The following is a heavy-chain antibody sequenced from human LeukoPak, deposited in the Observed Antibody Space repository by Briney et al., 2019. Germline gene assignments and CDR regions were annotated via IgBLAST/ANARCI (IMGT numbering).Heavy chain of an antibody. CDR1: GLTFSSYA. J-gene: IGHJ4*02. V-gene: IGHV3-30*04. D-gene: IGHD5-12*01. CDR3: AINGGGDSGYGNFDY. CDR2: ISYDGSNK. Sequence: GGSLRLSCAASGLTFSSYAMHWARQAPGKGLEWVAVISYDGSNKYYADSVKGRFTTSRDNAKNSLYLQMNSLRAEDTALYYCAINGGGDSGYGNFDYWGQGTLVTVSS.